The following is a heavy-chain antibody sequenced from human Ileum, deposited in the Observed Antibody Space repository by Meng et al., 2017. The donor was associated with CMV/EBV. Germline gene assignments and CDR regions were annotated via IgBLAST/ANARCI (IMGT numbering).Heavy chain of an antibody. CDR1: GFSPRTSGEG. Sequence: QFTLKVPVLTLVKPQQAPKLTCSSSGFSPRTSGEGVGWIRQPPGKALEWLALIYRGDDKRYSPSLNSRLTIAKDTSKNEVVLTLTNMGPIDTGTYYCAHFVGGYYPSRPDYWGQGTLVTVSS. J-gene: IGHJ4*02. CDR3: AHFVGGYYPSRPDY. CDR2: IYRGDDK. D-gene: IGHD1-26*01. V-gene: IGHV2-5*02.